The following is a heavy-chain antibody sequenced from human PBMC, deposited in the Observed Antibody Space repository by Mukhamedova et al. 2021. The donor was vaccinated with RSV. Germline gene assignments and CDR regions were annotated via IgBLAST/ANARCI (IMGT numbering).Heavy chain of an antibody. V-gene: IGHV1-3*01. D-gene: IGHD1-14*01. CDR3: ASPEADAFDI. CDR2: GNT. J-gene: IGHJ3*02. Sequence: GNTKYSQKSQGRVTITRDTSASTAYMELSSLRSEDTAAYYRASPEADAFDIWGQGTMVTVSS.